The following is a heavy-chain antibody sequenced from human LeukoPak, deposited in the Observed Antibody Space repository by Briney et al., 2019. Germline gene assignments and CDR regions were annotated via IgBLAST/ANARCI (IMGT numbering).Heavy chain of an antibody. CDR1: GYTFTSYG. V-gene: IGHV1-18*01. CDR3: ARDFSGYSYGSHYFDY. Sequence: ASVKVSCKASGYTFTSYGISWVRQAPGQGLEWMGWISAYNGNTNYAQNLQGRVTMTTDTSTSIAYMELRSLRSDDTAVYYCARDFSGYSYGSHYFDYWGQGTLVTVSS. J-gene: IGHJ4*02. D-gene: IGHD5-18*01. CDR2: ISAYNGNT.